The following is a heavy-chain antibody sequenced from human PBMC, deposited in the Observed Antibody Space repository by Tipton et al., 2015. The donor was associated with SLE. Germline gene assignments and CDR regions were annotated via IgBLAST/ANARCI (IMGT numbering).Heavy chain of an antibody. J-gene: IGHJ4*02. D-gene: IGHD1-26*01. CDR2: VNSDGSSA. CDR1: GFTFSSYW. V-gene: IGHV3-74*01. Sequence: SLRLSCAGSGFTFSSYWMHWVRQVPGKGLVGVARVNSDGSSAIYADSVEGRFTISRDNAKNTVSLQMNSLRAEDTAVYFCTRAVGSTSLGYYFDYWGQGTVVTVSS. CDR3: TRAVGSTSLGYYFDY.